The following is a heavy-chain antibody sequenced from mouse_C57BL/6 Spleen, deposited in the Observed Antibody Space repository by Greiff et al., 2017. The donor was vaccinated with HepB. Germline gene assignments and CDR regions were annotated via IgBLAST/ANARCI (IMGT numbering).Heavy chain of an antibody. D-gene: IGHD1-1*01. Sequence: EVQLVESGPGLVKPSQSLSLTCSVTGYSITSGYYWNWIRQFPGNKLEWMGYISYDGSNNYNPSLKNRISITRDTSKNQFFLKLNSVTTEDTATYYCARDTENWYFDVWGTGTTVTVSS. CDR3: ARDTENWYFDV. CDR1: GYSITSGYY. CDR2: ISYDGSN. V-gene: IGHV3-6*01. J-gene: IGHJ1*03.